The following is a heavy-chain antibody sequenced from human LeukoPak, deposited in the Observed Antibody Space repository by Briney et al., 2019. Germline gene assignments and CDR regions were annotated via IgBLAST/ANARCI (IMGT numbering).Heavy chain of an antibody. CDR2: ISAYNGNT. CDR1: GYTFTSYG. D-gene: IGHD3-9*01. V-gene: IGHV1-18*01. J-gene: IGHJ3*02. Sequence: ASVKVSCKASGYTFTSYGISWVRQAPGQGLERMGWISAYNGNTNYAQKLQGRVTMTTDTSTSTVYMELSSLTSEDTAVYYCARPRYTNSLDAFDIWGQGTMVTVSS. CDR3: ARPRYTNSLDAFDI.